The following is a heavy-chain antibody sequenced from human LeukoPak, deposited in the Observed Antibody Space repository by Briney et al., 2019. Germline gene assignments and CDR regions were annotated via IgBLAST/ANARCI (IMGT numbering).Heavy chain of an antibody. D-gene: IGHD3-16*01. V-gene: IGHV4-4*07. CDR2: IFTSGST. Sequence: SETLSLTCSVSGVSISPEFWSWIRQPAGKGLEWIGRIFTSGSTSYNPSLKSRVNMSIDTSKNQFSLRLSSVTAADTAVYYCARDLKGVYFDYWGQGILVTVSS. CDR1: GVSISPEF. J-gene: IGHJ4*02. CDR3: ARDLKGVYFDY.